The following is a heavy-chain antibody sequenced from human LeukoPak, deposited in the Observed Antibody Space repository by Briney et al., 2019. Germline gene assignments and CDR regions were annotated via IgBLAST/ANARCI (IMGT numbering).Heavy chain of an antibody. J-gene: IGHJ4*02. CDR2: ISGSGGST. V-gene: IGHV3-23*01. D-gene: IGHD1-20*01. CDR3: AKDTPPDYITGTTYSFDY. Sequence: PGGSLRLSCAASGFTFSSYAMSWVRQAPGKGLEWVSAISGSGGSTYYADSVKGRFTISRDNSKNTLYLQMNSLRAEDTAVYYCAKDTPPDYITGTTYSFDYWGQGTLVTVSS. CDR1: GFTFSSYA.